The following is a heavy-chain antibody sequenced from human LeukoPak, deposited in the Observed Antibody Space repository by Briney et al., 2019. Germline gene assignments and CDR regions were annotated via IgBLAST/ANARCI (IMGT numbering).Heavy chain of an antibody. CDR1: GYTLTELS. J-gene: IGHJ4*02. CDR2: FDPEDGET. D-gene: IGHD3-10*01. Sequence: ASVRVSCKVSGYTLTELSMHWVRQAPGKGLEWVGGFDPEDGETIYAQKFQGRVTMTEDTSTDTAYMELSSLRSEDTAVYYCATVGWFGVSPDYWGQGTLVTVSS. CDR3: ATVGWFGVSPDY. V-gene: IGHV1-24*01.